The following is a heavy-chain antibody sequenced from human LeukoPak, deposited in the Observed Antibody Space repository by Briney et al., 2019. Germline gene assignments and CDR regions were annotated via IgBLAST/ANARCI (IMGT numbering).Heavy chain of an antibody. CDR1: GGSISSYY. Sequence: PSETLSLTCTVSGGSISSYYWSWIRQPPGKGLEWIGYIYYSGSTNYNPSLKSRVTTSVDTSKNQFSLKLSSVTAADTAVYYCARDRDMASFDYWGQGTLVTVSS. J-gene: IGHJ4*02. CDR3: ARDRDMASFDY. CDR2: IYYSGST. D-gene: IGHD5-24*01. V-gene: IGHV4-59*01.